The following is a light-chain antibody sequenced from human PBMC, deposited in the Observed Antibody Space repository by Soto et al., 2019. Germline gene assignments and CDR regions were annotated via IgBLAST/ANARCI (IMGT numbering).Light chain of an antibody. J-gene: IGKJ5*01. CDR1: QSISIN. CDR2: AAS. CDR3: QQYNNWIT. V-gene: IGKV3-15*01. Sequence: EIVMTQSPATLSVSPGERAILSCTASQSISINLAWYQQKPGKARRLLIYAASNRATGVPARFSGSWSGTEFTLTISSLQSEDFAVYYCQQYNNWITFGQGTRLEIK.